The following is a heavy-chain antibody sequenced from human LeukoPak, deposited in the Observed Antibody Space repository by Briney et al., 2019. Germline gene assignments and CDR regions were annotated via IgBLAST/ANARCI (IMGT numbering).Heavy chain of an antibody. Sequence: GGSLRLSCADSGFTFSSYWMHWARQAPGKGLVWVSRINSDGSITTYADSVKGRFTISRDNAKNTLYLQMNSLRAEDTAVYYCAGGISATGGGWGQGTMVTVSS. CDR3: AGGISATGGG. J-gene: IGHJ3*01. D-gene: IGHD6-13*01. CDR2: INSDGSIT. V-gene: IGHV3-74*01. CDR1: GFTFSSYW.